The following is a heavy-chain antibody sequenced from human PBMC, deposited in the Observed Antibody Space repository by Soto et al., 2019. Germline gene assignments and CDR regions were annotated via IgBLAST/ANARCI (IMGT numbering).Heavy chain of an antibody. Sequence: QVQLQQWGAGLLKPSETLSLTCAVYGGSFSGYYWSWIRQPPGKGLEWIGEINHSGSTNYNPSLKSRVTISVDTSKNQFSLKLSSVTAADTAVYYCARGARVTMVRGPHLYYFDYWGQGTLVTVSS. CDR2: INHSGST. J-gene: IGHJ4*02. D-gene: IGHD3-10*01. CDR1: GGSFSGYY. CDR3: ARGARVTMVRGPHLYYFDY. V-gene: IGHV4-34*01.